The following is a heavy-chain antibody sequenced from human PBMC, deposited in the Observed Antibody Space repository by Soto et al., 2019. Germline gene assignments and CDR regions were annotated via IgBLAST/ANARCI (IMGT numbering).Heavy chain of an antibody. J-gene: IGHJ6*03. V-gene: IGHV3-21*01. CDR3: ARVRVASDYYYYYMDV. CDR1: GFTFSSYS. Sequence: GGSLRLSCAASGFTFSSYSMNWVRQAPGKGLEWVSSISSSSSYIYYADSVKGRFTISRDNAKNSLYLQMNSLRAEDTAVYYCARVRVASDYYYYYMDVWGKGTTVTVSS. D-gene: IGHD3-10*01. CDR2: ISSSSSYI.